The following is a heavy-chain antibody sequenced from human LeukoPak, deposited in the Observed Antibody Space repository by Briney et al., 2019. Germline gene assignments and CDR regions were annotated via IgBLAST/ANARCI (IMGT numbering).Heavy chain of an antibody. D-gene: IGHD2-2*01. CDR1: GDSVSSNSAA. V-gene: IGHV6-1*01. Sequence: SQTLSLTCAFSGDSVSSNSAAWNWIRQSPSRGLEWLGRTYYRSKWYNDYAVSVKSRITINPDTSKNQFSLQLNSVTPEDTAVYYCARDIVVVPAATGYYGMDVWGQGTTVTVSS. CDR2: TYYRSKWYN. CDR3: ARDIVVVPAATGYYGMDV. J-gene: IGHJ6*02.